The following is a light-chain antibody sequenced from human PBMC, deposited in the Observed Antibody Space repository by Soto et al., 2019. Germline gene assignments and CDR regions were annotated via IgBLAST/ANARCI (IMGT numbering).Light chain of an antibody. J-gene: IGKJ4*01. Sequence: DIVMTTSPDSLAVSLGDRATINCKSSQSVLYSTNNRNYLGWYQQKPGPPPKLLIYWASTRESGVPDRSSGGGSGTDFTLTSSSLQAEDVAVYYCQQYYSTPLTFGGGTKVDIK. CDR3: QQYYSTPLT. V-gene: IGKV4-1*01. CDR1: QSVLYSTNNRNY. CDR2: WAS.